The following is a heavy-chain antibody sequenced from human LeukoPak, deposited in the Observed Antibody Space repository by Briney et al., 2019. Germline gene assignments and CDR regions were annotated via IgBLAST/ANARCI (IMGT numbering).Heavy chain of an antibody. Sequence: SVKVSCKASGGTFSSYAISWVRQAPGQGLEWMGRIIPILGIANYAQKFQGRVTITADKSTSTAYMELSSLRSEDTAVYYCARGGITMVRGGMGYFDYWGQETLVTVSS. D-gene: IGHD3-10*01. CDR3: ARGGITMVRGGMGYFDY. J-gene: IGHJ4*02. CDR1: GGTFSSYA. CDR2: IIPILGIA. V-gene: IGHV1-69*04.